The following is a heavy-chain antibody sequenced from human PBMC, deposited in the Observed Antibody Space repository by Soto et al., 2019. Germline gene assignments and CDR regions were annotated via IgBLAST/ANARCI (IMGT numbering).Heavy chain of an antibody. CDR1: GFIFTTNM. CDR2: INAGHGDT. J-gene: IGHJ4*02. D-gene: IGHD1-26*01. V-gene: IGHV1-3*01. Sequence: VKVSCKASGFIFTTNMIHWVPQAPGQRLEWMGWINAGHGDTEYSQKFQGRVTFTTDPSASTAYMELSSLRSEDTAFYYCARWDNLHFDCWGQGALVPVSS. CDR3: ARWDNLHFDC.